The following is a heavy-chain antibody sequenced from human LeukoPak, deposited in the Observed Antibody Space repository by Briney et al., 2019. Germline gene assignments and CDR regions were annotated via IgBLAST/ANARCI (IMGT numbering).Heavy chain of an antibody. Sequence: ASVKVSCKVSGYTLTELSMHWVRQAPGKGLEWMGGFDPEDGETIYAQKFQGRVTMTEDTSTDTAYMELSSLRSEDTAVYYCAKDLDGSKAFDYWGQGTLVTVSS. J-gene: IGHJ4*02. CDR3: AKDLDGSKAFDY. CDR2: FDPEDGET. CDR1: GYTLTELS. D-gene: IGHD1-26*01. V-gene: IGHV1-24*01.